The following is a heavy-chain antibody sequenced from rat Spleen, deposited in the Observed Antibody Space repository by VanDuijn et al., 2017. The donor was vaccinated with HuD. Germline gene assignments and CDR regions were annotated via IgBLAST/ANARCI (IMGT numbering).Heavy chain of an antibody. CDR3: VRVPYYFSGDPNFMDA. J-gene: IGHJ4*01. CDR1: GFSLTSYH. D-gene: IGHD1-1*01. Sequence: QVQLRESGPGLVQPSQTLSLTCTVSGFSLTSYHVTWVRQPPGKGLEWMGVIWTGGTTLYNSLPKSRLSISRDTSKSQVFLKMSSLQAEDTATYYCVRVPYYFSGDPNFMDAWGQGVSVTVSS. V-gene: IGHV2-43*01. CDR2: IWTGGTT.